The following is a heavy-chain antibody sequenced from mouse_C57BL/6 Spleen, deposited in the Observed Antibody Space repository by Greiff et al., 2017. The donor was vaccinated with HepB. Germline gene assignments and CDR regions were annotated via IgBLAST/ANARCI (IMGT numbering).Heavy chain of an antibody. D-gene: IGHD2-12*01. Sequence: EVNLVESGGGLVKPGGSLKLSCAASGFTFSDYGMHWVRQAPEKGLEWVAYISSGSSTIYYADTVKGRFTISRDNAKNTLFLQMTSLRSEDTAMYYCARLYYTVYAMDYWGQGTSVTVSS. CDR1: GFTFSDYG. J-gene: IGHJ4*01. V-gene: IGHV5-17*01. CDR3: ARLYYTVYAMDY. CDR2: ISSGSSTI.